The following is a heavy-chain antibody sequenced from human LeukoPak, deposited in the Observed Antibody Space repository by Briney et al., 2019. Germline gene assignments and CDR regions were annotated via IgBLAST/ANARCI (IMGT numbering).Heavy chain of an antibody. Sequence: PSETLSLTCAVYGGSFSGYYWSWIRQPPGKGLEWIGYIYYSGSTDYNPSLKSRVTISVDTSKNQFSLKLSSVTAADTAVYYCARLTSIVVVPAARVKSWFDPWGQGTLVTVSS. CDR3: ARLTSIVVVPAARVKSWFDP. J-gene: IGHJ5*02. V-gene: IGHV4-59*01. CDR2: IYYSGST. CDR1: GGSFSGYY. D-gene: IGHD2-2*01.